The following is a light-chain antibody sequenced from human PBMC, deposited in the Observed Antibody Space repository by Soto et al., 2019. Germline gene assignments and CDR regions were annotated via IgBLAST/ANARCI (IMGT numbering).Light chain of an antibody. CDR3: HHYET. J-gene: IGKJ1*01. V-gene: IGKV3-20*01. CDR1: QSVSTRS. Sequence: EIVLTQSPGTLSLSPGERAILSCRASQSVSTRSLAWYQQKPGQAPRLLMYGASIRAAGVPDRFSGSGSGTEFTLTISRLEPEDFTVYYCHHYETFGQGTKVDIK. CDR2: GAS.